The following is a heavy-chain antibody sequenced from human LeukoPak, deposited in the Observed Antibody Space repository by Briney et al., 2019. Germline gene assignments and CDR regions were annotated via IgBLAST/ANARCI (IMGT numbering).Heavy chain of an antibody. CDR1: GYTFTSYA. Sequence: GASVKVSCKASGYTFTSYAMHWVRQAPGQRLEWMGWINAGNGNTKYSQKFQGRVTITRDTSASTAYMELSSLRSEDTAVYYCASHDSSSWYGGNHYYYYMDVWGKGTTVTVSS. CDR3: ASHDSSSWYGGNHYYYYMDV. V-gene: IGHV1-3*01. D-gene: IGHD6-13*01. J-gene: IGHJ6*03. CDR2: INAGNGNT.